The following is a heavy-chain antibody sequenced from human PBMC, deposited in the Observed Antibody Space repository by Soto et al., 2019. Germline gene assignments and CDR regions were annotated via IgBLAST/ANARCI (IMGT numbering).Heavy chain of an antibody. CDR3: AKGPVSSGLYNWFDP. Sequence: LRLSCAASGFTFSSYAMSWVRQAPGKGLEWVSAISGSGGSAYYADSVKGRFTISRDNSKNTLYLQMNSLRAEDTAVYYCAKGPVSSGLYNWFDPWGQGTLVTVSS. CDR1: GFTFSSYA. V-gene: IGHV3-23*01. D-gene: IGHD3-22*01. CDR2: ISGSGGSA. J-gene: IGHJ5*02.